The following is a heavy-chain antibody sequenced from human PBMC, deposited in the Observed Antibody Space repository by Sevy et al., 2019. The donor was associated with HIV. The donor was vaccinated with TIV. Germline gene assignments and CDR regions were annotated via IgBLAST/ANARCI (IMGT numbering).Heavy chain of an antibody. CDR3: ARDPDRGALDR. J-gene: IGHJ5*02. V-gene: IGHV3-7*01. D-gene: IGHD1-26*01. CDR2: INQDERHI. Sequence: GGSLRLSCEVSGFTFSDFWMTWVRQSPGKGLEWVAYINQDERHINLLDSVRGRFTISRDNAKNSLYLQMDSLRAEDTAIYYCARDPDRGALDRWGQGTLVTVSS. CDR1: GFTFSDFW.